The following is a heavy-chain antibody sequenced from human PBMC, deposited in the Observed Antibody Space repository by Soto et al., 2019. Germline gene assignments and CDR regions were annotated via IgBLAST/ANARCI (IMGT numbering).Heavy chain of an antibody. V-gene: IGHV3-33*01. CDR2: IWYDGSNK. CDR3: ARDRYLKDFRGGAFGY. Sequence: QVQLVESGGGVVQPGRSLRLSCAASGFTFSSYGMHWVRQAPGKGLEGVAVIWYDGSNKYYADSVKGRFTISRDNSKNTLYLQMNSLRAEDTAVYYCARDRYLKDFRGGAFGYWGQGTLVTVSS. CDR1: GFTFSSYG. J-gene: IGHJ4*02. D-gene: IGHD3-10*01.